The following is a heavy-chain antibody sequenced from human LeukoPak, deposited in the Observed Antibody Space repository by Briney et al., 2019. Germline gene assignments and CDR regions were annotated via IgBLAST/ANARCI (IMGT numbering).Heavy chain of an antibody. CDR1: EFTFSSYG. Sequence: GRSLRLSCAASEFTFSSYGMHWVRQAPGKGLEWVAVIWYDGSNKYYADSVEGRFIISRDNAKNTLYLQMNNLGVEDTAVYFCARDPSVNNAIGYNWFDHWGQGALVTVSS. CDR3: ARDPSVNNAIGYNWFDH. J-gene: IGHJ5*02. D-gene: IGHD2/OR15-2a*01. V-gene: IGHV3-33*01. CDR2: IWYDGSNK.